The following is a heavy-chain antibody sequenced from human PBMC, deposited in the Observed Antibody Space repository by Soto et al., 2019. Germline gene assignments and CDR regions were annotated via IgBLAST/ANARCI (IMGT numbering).Heavy chain of an antibody. CDR1: GGPFGSSAYY. CDR3: SRRAPEGFDP. CDR2: INYSGTT. J-gene: IGHJ5*02. Sequence: PSETLSLTCAVSGGPFGSSAYYWGWIRQAPGKGLEWIGSINYSGTTYYNPSLKSRVTISVDTSKNHFSLKLSSVTAADTALYYCSRRAPEGFDPWGQGTLVTVSS. V-gene: IGHV4-39*02.